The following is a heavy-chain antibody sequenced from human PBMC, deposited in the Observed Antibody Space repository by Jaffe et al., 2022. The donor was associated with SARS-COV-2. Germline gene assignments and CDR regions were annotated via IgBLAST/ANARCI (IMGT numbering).Heavy chain of an antibody. D-gene: IGHD3-10*01. J-gene: IGHJ5*02. CDR1: GGSITSGY. CDR2: FSYTATT. Sequence: QVLLQESGPGLVKPSETLSLTCAVSGGSITSGYWGWIRQSPGKGLEWIGYFSYTATTNYNPSLKSRVVISVDTSNNHFSLKLSSVTAADTAVYYCARGLYGSGSYLYFDPWGQGTLVTVSS. CDR3: ARGLYGSGSYLYFDP. V-gene: IGHV4-59*01.